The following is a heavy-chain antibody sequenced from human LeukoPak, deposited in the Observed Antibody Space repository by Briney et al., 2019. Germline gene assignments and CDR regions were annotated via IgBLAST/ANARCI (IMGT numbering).Heavy chain of an antibody. V-gene: IGHV3-23*01. CDR1: GFTFSSYN. J-gene: IGHJ6*03. CDR3: AKDRYCSSTSCYMDV. Sequence: GGSLRLSCAASGFTFSSYNMNWVRQAPGKGLEWVSAISGSGGSTYYADSVKGRFTISRDNSKNTLYLQMNSLRAEDTAVYYCAKDRYCSSTSCYMDVWGQGTTVTVS. D-gene: IGHD2-2*01. CDR2: ISGSGGST.